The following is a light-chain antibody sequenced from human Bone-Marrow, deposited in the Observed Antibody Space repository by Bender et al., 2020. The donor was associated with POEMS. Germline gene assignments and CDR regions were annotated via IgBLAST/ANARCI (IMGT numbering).Light chain of an antibody. J-gene: IGLJ3*02. V-gene: IGLV3-1*01. CDR1: KLGNIF. CDR3: AVWDDSLNGWV. CDR2: QDS. Sequence: SFELTQPPSVSVSPGQPARITCSGHKLGNIFTYWYQQRPGQSPFLVIYQDSKRPSEVPDRFSGSRSGTSASLAISGLQSEDEADYYCAVWDDSLNGWVFGGGTKLTVL.